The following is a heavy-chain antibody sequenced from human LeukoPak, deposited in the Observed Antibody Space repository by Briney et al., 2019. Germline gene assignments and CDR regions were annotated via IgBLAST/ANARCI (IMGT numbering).Heavy chain of an antibody. Sequence: SVKVSCKASGYTFTSYDINWVRQATGQGLESMGWMNPNSGNTGYAQKFQGRVTMTRNTSISTAYMELSSLRSEDTAVYYCARGLVVPAAIGGYYYGMDVWGQGTTVTVSS. V-gene: IGHV1-8*01. CDR1: GYTFTSYD. D-gene: IGHD2-2*02. J-gene: IGHJ6*02. CDR2: MNPNSGNT. CDR3: ARGLVVPAAIGGYYYGMDV.